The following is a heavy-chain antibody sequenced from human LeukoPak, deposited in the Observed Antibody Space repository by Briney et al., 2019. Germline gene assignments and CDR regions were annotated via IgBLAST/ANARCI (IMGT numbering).Heavy chain of an antibody. CDR3: ASSSEGNVRGVIDY. CDR1: GGTFSSYA. J-gene: IGHJ4*02. D-gene: IGHD3-10*02. Sequence: GASVKVSCKASGGTFSSYAISWVRQAPGQGLEWMGGIIPIFGTANYAQKFQGRVTITADKSTSTAYMELSSLRSEDTAVYYCASSSEGNVRGVIDYWGQGTLVTVSS. V-gene: IGHV1-69*06. CDR2: IIPIFGTA.